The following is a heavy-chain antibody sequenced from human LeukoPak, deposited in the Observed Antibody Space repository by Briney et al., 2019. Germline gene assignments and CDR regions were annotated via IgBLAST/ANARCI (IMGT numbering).Heavy chain of an antibody. J-gene: IGHJ4*02. CDR1: GFTFSNAW. V-gene: IGHV3-23*01. CDR3: AKGRGYNCFDD. Sequence: GGSLRLSCAASGFTFSNAWMSWVRQAPGKGLEWVSSITGSGGTTYYADSVKGRFTISRDNSKNTLYLQMNSLRAEDTAVYYCAKGRGYNCFDDWGQGTLVTVSS. CDR2: ITGSGGTT. D-gene: IGHD5-12*01.